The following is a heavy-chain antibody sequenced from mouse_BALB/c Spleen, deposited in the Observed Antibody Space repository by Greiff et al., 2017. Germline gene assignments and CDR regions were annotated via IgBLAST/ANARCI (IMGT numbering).Heavy chain of an antibody. D-gene: IGHD1-1*01. J-gene: IGHJ2*01. CDR3: ARGSSYEGDY. CDR1: GYTFTSYW. Sequence: VKLQESGADLAKPGASVKMSCKASGYTFTSYWMHWVKQRPGQGLEWIGYINPSTGYTEYNQKFKDKATLTADKSSSTAYMQLSSLTSEDSAVYYCARGSSYEGDYWGQGTTRTVSS. V-gene: IGHV1-7*01. CDR2: INPSTGYT.